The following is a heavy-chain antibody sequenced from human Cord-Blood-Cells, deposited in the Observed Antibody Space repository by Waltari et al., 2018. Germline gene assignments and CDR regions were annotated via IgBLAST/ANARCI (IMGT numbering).Heavy chain of an antibody. Sequence: QVQLVQSGAEVKKPGASMKVCCKASGYTFTGYYLPWVRLAPGQGLEWMGRINPNSGGTNYAQKFQGRVTMTRDTSISTAYMELSRLRSDDTAVYYCARVSGYCSSTSCYAFDIWGQGTMVTVSS. J-gene: IGHJ3*02. CDR1: GYTFTGYY. V-gene: IGHV1-2*06. CDR2: INPNSGGT. CDR3: ARVSGYCSSTSCYAFDI. D-gene: IGHD2-2*01.